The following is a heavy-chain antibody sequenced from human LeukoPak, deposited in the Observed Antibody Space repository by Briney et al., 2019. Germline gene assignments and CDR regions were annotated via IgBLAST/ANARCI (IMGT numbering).Heavy chain of an antibody. V-gene: IGHV3-9*03. Sequence: GRSLRLSCAASGFTFDDYAMHWVRQAPGKGLEWVSGISWNSGSIGYADSVKGRFTISRDKAKNSLYLQMNSLRAEDMALYYCAKGTTYYYDSSGLWGPLDYWGQGTLVTVSS. J-gene: IGHJ4*02. CDR1: GFTFDDYA. CDR2: ISWNSGSI. D-gene: IGHD3-22*01. CDR3: AKGTTYYYDSSGLWGPLDY.